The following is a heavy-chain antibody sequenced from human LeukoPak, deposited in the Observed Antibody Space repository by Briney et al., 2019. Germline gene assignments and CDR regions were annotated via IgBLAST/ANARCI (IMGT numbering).Heavy chain of an antibody. CDR1: GYTFTSYD. CDR3: ARAERDYYGSGSPYLGMDV. CDR2: MNPNSGNT. V-gene: IGHV1-8*01. J-gene: IGHJ6*02. D-gene: IGHD3-10*01. Sequence: GASVKVSWKASGYTFTSYDINWVRQATEQGLEWMGWMNPNSGNTGYAQKYQGRVTMTRNTSISTAYMELSSLSSEDTVVYYCARAERDYYGSGSPYLGMDVWGQGTTVTVSS.